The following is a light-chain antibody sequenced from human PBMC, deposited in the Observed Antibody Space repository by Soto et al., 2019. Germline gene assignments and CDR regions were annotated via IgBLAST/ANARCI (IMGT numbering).Light chain of an antibody. CDR2: GAS. Sequence: EIVLTQSPGTLSLSPGEWATLSCRARRIVSGSYLAWYQQKPGQAPRLLIYGASSRATGIPDRLSGSGSGTDFTLTISTLEPEDFAVYYCQQYGTSVLTFGGGTKVEIK. J-gene: IGKJ4*01. V-gene: IGKV3-20*01. CDR3: QQYGTSVLT. CDR1: RIVSGSY.